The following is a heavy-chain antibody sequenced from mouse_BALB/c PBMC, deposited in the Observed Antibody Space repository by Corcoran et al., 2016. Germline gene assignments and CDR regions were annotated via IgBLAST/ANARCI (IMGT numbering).Heavy chain of an antibody. V-gene: IGHV8-12*01. D-gene: IGHD2-10*01. CDR3: ARTYSYYAMDY. J-gene: IGHJ4*01. CDR1: GFSLSTSGMG. Sequence: QVTLKESGPGILQPSQTLSLTCSFSGFSLSTSGMGVSWIRQPSGKGLEWLAHIYWDDDKRYNPSLKSRLTISKDTSSNQVFLKITSVDTADTATYYCARTYSYYAMDYWGQGTSVTVSS. CDR2: IYWDDDK.